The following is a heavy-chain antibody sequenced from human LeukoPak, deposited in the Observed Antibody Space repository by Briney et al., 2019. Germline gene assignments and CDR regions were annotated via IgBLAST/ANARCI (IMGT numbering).Heavy chain of an antibody. J-gene: IGHJ6*03. D-gene: IGHD4-17*01. CDR1: GFTFSSYS. CDR2: INSGGRTV. Sequence: GGSLRLSCAASGFTFSSYSMNWVRQAPGKGLEWLSYINSGGRTVYYAESVKGRFTISRDNAQNSLYLQMSSLTVEDTALYYCARSSAVTTGHFFYMDVWGKGTTVTVSS. V-gene: IGHV3-48*01. CDR3: ARSSAVTTGHFFYMDV.